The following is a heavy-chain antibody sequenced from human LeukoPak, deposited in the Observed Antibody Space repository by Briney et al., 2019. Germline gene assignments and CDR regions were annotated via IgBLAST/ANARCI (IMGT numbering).Heavy chain of an antibody. D-gene: IGHD3-3*01. CDR3: AREALYYDFWSGYSFRGSPVAFDI. J-gene: IGHJ3*02. Sequence: KAGGSLRLSCAASGFTFSSYSMNWVRQAPGKGLEWVSSISSSSSYIYYADSVKGRFTISRDNAKNSLYLQMNSLRAEDTAVYYCAREALYYDFWSGYSFRGSPVAFDIWGQGTMVTVSS. CDR2: ISSSSSYI. CDR1: GFTFSSYS. V-gene: IGHV3-21*01.